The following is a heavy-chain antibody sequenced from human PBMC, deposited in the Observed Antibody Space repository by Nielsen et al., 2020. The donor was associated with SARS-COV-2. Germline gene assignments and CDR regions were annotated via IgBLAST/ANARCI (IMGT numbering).Heavy chain of an antibody. D-gene: IGHD6-19*01. J-gene: IGHJ6*02. Sequence: SETLSLTCAVYGGSFSGYYWSWIRQPPGKGLEWIGEINHSGSTNYNPSLKSRVTISVDTSKNQFSLKLSSVTAADTAVYYCARVGWLGTIYYYGMDVWGQGTTVTVSS. V-gene: IGHV4-34*01. CDR1: GGSFSGYY. CDR2: INHSGST. CDR3: ARVGWLGTIYYYGMDV.